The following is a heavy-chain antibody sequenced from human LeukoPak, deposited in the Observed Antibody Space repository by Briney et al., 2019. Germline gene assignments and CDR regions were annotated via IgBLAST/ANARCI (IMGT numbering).Heavy chain of an antibody. CDR2: IYFSGST. Sequence: PSETLSLTCTVAGVSITSFYWSWIRQPPGKGLELIGYIYFSGSTNYNPSLKSRVTVSLDTTKNQVTLKLSSVSAADTAVYYCASTGYCIGGSCYSNYFDHWGQGTLVTVSS. V-gene: IGHV4-59*08. CDR1: GVSITSFY. J-gene: IGHJ4*02. CDR3: ASTGYCIGGSCYSNYFDH. D-gene: IGHD2-15*01.